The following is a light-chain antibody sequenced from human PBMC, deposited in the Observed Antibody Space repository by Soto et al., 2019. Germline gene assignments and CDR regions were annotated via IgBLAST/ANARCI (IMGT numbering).Light chain of an antibody. J-gene: IGKJ5*01. CDR2: TAF. CDR3: QQGDNIPCT. CDR1: QTINNY. Sequence: DIQMTQSPSSLSASIGDTVTITCRATQTINNYLNWYQQKPGKAPKLLIYTAFILQAGVPSRFSGSGSGTYFTRTINNLQPEDFATYYCQQGDNIPCTFGQGTRLE. V-gene: IGKV1-39*01.